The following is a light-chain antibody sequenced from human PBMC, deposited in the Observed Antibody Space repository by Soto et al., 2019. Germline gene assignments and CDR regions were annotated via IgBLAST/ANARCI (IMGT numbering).Light chain of an antibody. CDR3: QQYYDFPFT. CDR2: TTS. CDR1: EDVKNY. Sequence: AIRMTQSPSSLSAYIGDRVTITCRASEDVKNYVAWYQQEPGKAPKLLMYTTSTLQNGVSSRFSGSGSGAEFSLTISGLQPEDFATYHCQQYYDFPFTFGPGTKLDI. J-gene: IGKJ3*01. V-gene: IGKV1-8*01.